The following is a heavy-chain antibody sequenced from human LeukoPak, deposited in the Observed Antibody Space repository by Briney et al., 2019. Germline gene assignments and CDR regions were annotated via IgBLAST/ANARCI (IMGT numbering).Heavy chain of an antibody. D-gene: IGHD3-3*01. CDR1: GGSISSYY. V-gene: IGHV4-59*08. J-gene: IGHJ6*02. Sequence: PSETLSLTCTVSGGSISSYYWSWIRQPPGKGLEWIGYIYYRGSTDYNPSLKSRVTISVDTSKDQFSLKLSSVTAADTAVYYCARQNYDEVNYYYYGLDVWGQGTTVTVSS. CDR3: ARQNYDEVNYYYYGLDV. CDR2: IYYRGST.